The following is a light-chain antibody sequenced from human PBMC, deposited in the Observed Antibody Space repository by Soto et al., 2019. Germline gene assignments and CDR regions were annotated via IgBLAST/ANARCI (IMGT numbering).Light chain of an antibody. V-gene: IGLV1-40*01. Sequence: QSAPTQPPSVSGAPGQRVTISCTGSSSNIGAGYDVHWYQQLPGTAPKLLMFANMNRPSGVPDRFSGSQSDTSASLAITGLQAEDEADYYCQSYDSGLSSYVFGTGTKVTVL. J-gene: IGLJ1*01. CDR1: SSNIGAGYD. CDR3: QSYDSGLSSYV. CDR2: ANM.